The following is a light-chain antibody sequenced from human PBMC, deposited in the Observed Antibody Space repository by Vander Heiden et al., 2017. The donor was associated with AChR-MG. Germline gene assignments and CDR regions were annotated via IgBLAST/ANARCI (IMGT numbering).Light chain of an antibody. CDR3: QAWASSTVV. J-gene: IGLJ2*01. V-gene: IGLV3-1*01. Sequence: SYELTPAPSVSVSPGQTVSITCSGDKLGDKYTSWYQHKSGQSPVLVIYQDWKRPAGIPERFSGSNSGNTATLTISGTQDIDEAVYYCQAWASSTVVFGGGTKLTVL. CDR1: KLGDKY. CDR2: QDW.